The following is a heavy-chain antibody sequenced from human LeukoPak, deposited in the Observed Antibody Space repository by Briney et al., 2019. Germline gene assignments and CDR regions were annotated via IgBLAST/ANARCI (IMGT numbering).Heavy chain of an antibody. V-gene: IGHV1-46*01. J-gene: IGHJ1*01. D-gene: IGHD3-10*01. CDR1: GYTFTGYY. Sequence: GASVKVSCKASGYTFTGYYLHWVRQAPGQGLEWMGIIHPSDGSTTYAQKFQGRLTMSRDISTSTVHMELSSLRSEDTAIYYCARDLSYGTPEYFQNWGQGTLVTVSS. CDR3: ARDLSYGTPEYFQN. CDR2: IHPSDGST.